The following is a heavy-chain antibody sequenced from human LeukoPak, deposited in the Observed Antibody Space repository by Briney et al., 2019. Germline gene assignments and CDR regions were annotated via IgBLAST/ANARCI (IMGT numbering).Heavy chain of an antibody. CDR2: INPSGGST. CDR3: AREGRKDGGENDSSLDY. D-gene: IGHD4-23*01. Sequence: GASVKVSCKVSGYTFTSYYMQWVRQAPGQGLEWMGIINPSGGSTSYAQKFQGRVTMTRDTSTSTVYMDLSSLRSEDTAVYYCAREGRKDGGENDSSLDYWGQGTLVTVSS. J-gene: IGHJ4*02. V-gene: IGHV1-46*01. CDR1: GYTFTSYY.